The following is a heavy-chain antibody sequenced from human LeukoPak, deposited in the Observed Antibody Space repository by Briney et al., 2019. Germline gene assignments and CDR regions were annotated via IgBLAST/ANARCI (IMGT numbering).Heavy chain of an antibody. J-gene: IGHJ6*02. V-gene: IGHV1-24*01. Sequence: GASVKVSCKVSGYTLTELSMHWVRQAPGKGLEWMGGFDPEDGETIYAQKFQGRVTMTEDTSTDTAYMELSSLRSEDTAVYYCATGLRPYSSGWLYYGMDVWGQGTTVTVSS. CDR1: GYTLTELS. D-gene: IGHD6-19*01. CDR3: ATGLRPYSSGWLYYGMDV. CDR2: FDPEDGET.